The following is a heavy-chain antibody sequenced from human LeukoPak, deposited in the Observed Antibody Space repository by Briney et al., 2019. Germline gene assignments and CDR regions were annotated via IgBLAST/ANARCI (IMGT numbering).Heavy chain of an antibody. V-gene: IGHV3-23*01. CDR1: GFTFSSYA. CDR3: AKDLLGSLSVFDY. Sequence: GGSLRLSCAASGFTFSSYAMSWVRQAPGKGLEWVSVISGSGGSTYYADSVKGRFTISRDNSKNTLYLQMNSLRAEDTAVYYCAKDLLGSLSVFDYWGQGTLVTVSS. CDR2: ISGSGGST. J-gene: IGHJ4*02. D-gene: IGHD6-6*01.